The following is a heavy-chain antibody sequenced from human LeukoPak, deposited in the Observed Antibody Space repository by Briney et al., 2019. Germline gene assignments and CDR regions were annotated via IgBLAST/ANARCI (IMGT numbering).Heavy chain of an antibody. D-gene: IGHD6-6*01. CDR1: GFTVSSSY. CDR3: AKCGYSSSSLYYFDY. J-gene: IGHJ4*02. V-gene: IGHV3-66*01. CDR2: IYSGGTT. Sequence: PGGSLRLSCAAFGFTVSSSYMTWVRQAPGKGLEWVSVIYSGGTTYYADSVKGRFTISRDNSKNTLYLQMNSLRAEDTAVYYCAKCGYSSSSLYYFDYWGQGTLVTVSS.